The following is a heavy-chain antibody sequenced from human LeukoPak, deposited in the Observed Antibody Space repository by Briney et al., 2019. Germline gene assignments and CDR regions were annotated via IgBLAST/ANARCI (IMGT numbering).Heavy chain of an antibody. CDR2: INQDGSEE. J-gene: IGHJ4*02. CDR1: GLTLCNYR. Sequence: PGGPLRLSCAASGLTLCNYRVTGVREAPGKAVEGVAHINQDGSEEHYMDTAKARFTISRDNTKNSLSLQMNSLRDEDTAVYYCVRDGRVSGYDLLDYWGQGTLVTVSS. CDR3: VRDGRVSGYDLLDY. D-gene: IGHD5-12*01. V-gene: IGHV3-7*01.